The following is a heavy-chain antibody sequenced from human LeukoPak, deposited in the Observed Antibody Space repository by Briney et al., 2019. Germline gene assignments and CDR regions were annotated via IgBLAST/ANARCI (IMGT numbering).Heavy chain of an antibody. V-gene: IGHV3-23*01. J-gene: IGHJ4*02. Sequence: GGSLKLSCAASGFPFSNYAMTWVRQAPGKGLERVSGISDSGDRTYYADSVKGRFTISRDNSKNMLYLQMNSLRVEDTALYYCAKGLGTSGYHDYWGQGTLVTVSS. CDR1: GFPFSNYA. CDR3: AKGLGTSGYHDY. CDR2: ISDSGDRT. D-gene: IGHD3-22*01.